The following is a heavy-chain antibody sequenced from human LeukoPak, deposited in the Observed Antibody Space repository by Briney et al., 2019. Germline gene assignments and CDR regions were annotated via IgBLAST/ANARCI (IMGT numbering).Heavy chain of an antibody. J-gene: IGHJ4*02. CDR3: ARDRCSSTSCFIDY. D-gene: IGHD2-2*01. V-gene: IGHV3-33*01. Sequence: GRSLRLSCAASGFTFSSYGMHWVRQAPGKGLEWVAVIWYDGSNKYYADSVKGRFTISRDNAKNSLYLQMNSLRAEDRAVYYCARDRCSSTSCFIDYWGQGTLVTVSS. CDR2: IWYDGSNK. CDR1: GFTFSSYG.